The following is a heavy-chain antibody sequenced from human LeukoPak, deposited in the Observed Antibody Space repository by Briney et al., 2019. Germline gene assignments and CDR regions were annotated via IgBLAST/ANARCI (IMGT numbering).Heavy chain of an antibody. CDR2: IYHSGST. J-gene: IGHJ3*02. CDR3: ASLTTADAFDI. V-gene: IGHV4-4*02. Sequence: PSETLSLTCAVSGGSISSSNWWSWVRQPPGKGLEWIGEIYHSGSTNYNPSLKSRVTISVGKSKNQFSLKVSSVTAADTAVYYCASLTTADAFDIWGQGTMVTVSS. CDR1: GGSISSSNW. D-gene: IGHD3-22*01.